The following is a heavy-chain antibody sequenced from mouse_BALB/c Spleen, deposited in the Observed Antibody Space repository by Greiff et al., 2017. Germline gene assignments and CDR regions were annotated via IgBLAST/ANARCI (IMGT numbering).Heavy chain of an antibody. CDR1: GFTFSSYY. CDR2: INSNGGST. D-gene: IGHD1-1*01. Sequence: EVKLVESGGGLVKPGGSLKLSCAASGFTFSSYYMSWVRQTPEKRLELVAAINSNGGSTYYPDTVKGRFTISRDNAKNTLYLQMSSLKSEDTALYYCARHHGSRYIDYWGQGTTLTVSS. V-gene: IGHV5-6-2*01. CDR3: ARHHGSRYIDY. J-gene: IGHJ2*01.